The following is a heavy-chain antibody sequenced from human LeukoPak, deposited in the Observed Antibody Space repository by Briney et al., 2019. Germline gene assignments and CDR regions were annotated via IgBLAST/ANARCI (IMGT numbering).Heavy chain of an antibody. CDR2: IYYSGST. CDR1: GGSISSYY. J-gene: IGHJ4*02. CDR3: ASLGYCSGGSCYFHDY. V-gene: IGHV4-59*06. D-gene: IGHD2-15*01. Sequence: SETLSLTCTVSGGSISSYYWSWIRQPPGKGLEWIGYIYYSGSTYYNPSLKSRVTISVDTSKNRFSLKLSSVTAADTAVYYCASLGYCSGGSCYFHDYWGQGTLVTVSS.